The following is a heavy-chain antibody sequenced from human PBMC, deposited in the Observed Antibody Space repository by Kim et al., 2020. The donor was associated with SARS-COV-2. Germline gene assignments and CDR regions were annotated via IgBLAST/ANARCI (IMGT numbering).Heavy chain of an antibody. Sequence: SETLSLTCAVYGGSFSGYYWSWIRQPPGKGLEWIGEINHSGSTNYNPSLKNRFTISVDTSKNQFSLKLSSVTAADTAVYYCARDHTLYDSSGYKAFDIWGQGTMVTVSS. V-gene: IGHV4-34*01. J-gene: IGHJ3*02. CDR1: GGSFSGYY. D-gene: IGHD3-22*01. CDR3: ARDHTLYDSSGYKAFDI. CDR2: INHSGST.